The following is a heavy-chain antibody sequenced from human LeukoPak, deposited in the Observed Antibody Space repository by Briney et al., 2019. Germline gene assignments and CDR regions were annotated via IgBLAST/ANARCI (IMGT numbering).Heavy chain of an antibody. CDR2: IYYSGDT. CDR3: ARQSGITMIVVLIHDAFDI. CDR1: GGSISSSSYY. V-gene: IGHV4-39*01. D-gene: IGHD3-22*01. J-gene: IGHJ3*02. Sequence: SETLSLTCTVSGGSISSSSYYWGWIRQPPGKGLEWIGSIYYSGDTYYNPSLKSRVTISVDTSKNQFSLKLTSVTAADTAVYYCARQSGITMIVVLIHDAFDIWGQGTMVTVSS.